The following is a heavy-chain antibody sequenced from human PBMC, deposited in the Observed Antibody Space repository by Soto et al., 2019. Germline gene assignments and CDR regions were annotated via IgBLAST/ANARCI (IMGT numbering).Heavy chain of an antibody. CDR2: IYYSGST. CDR1: GGSISSYY. CDR3: ARGLLTVTSSYYFDY. V-gene: IGHV4-59*01. J-gene: IGHJ4*02. Sequence: QVQLQESGPGLVKPSETLSLTCTVSGGSISSYYWSWIRQPPGKELEWIGYIYYSGSTNYNPSLKCRVTISVDTSKKQFSLKLSSVNAADTAVYYCARGLLTVTSSYYFDYWGQGTLVTVSS. D-gene: IGHD4-17*01.